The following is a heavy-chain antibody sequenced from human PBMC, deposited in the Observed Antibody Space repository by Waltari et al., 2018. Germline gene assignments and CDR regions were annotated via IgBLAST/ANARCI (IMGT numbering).Heavy chain of an antibody. Sequence: EVQLVESGGGLVQPGGSLRLSCAASEFTFSRYALSWVRQAPGKGLEWVSAVRGSGGNIYCADSGKGRFTISRDNSKNMLYLQMNSLRAEDTAVYYCVKDANQQQLIRGSFDYWGQGTLVTVSS. CDR1: EFTFSRYA. D-gene: IGHD6-13*01. J-gene: IGHJ4*02. CDR2: VRGSGGNI. V-gene: IGHV3-23*04. CDR3: VKDANQQQLIRGSFDY.